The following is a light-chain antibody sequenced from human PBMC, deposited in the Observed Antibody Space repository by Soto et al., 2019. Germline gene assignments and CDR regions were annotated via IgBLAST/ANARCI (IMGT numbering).Light chain of an antibody. J-gene: IGKJ2*01. Sequence: EIVLTQSPGTLSLSPGERATLSCRASQSVSSSYLAWYQQKPGQAPRLLIYGASSRAIGIPDRFSGSGSGTDFTLTISRLEPEDFGTYYCHQYKSYTPYTIGQGTKVEIK. CDR2: GAS. CDR1: QSVSSSY. V-gene: IGKV3-20*01. CDR3: HQYKSYTPYT.